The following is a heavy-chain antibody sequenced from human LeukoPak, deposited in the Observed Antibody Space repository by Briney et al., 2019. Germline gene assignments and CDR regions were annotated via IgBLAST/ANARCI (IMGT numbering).Heavy chain of an antibody. V-gene: IGHV1-69*01. D-gene: IGHD5-24*01. CDR2: ICPMYGTA. J-gene: IGHJ6*03. CDR3: ARDGEMATSGRGVYYYMDV. CDR1: GGTFSSYA. Sequence: SVKVSCKASGGTFSSYAISWVRQAPGQGLEWMGGICPMYGTANYAQKFQGRVTMTADESTRTAYMELSSLRSEDTAVYYCARDGEMATSGRGVYYYMDVWGKGTTVTVSS.